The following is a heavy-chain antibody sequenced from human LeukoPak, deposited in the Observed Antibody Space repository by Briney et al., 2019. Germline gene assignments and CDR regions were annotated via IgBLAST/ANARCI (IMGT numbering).Heavy chain of an antibody. CDR1: GFTFSNAW. CDR3: ITVQTYYYDSSGYFLDY. J-gene: IGHJ4*02. V-gene: IGHV3-15*01. Sequence: GGSLRLSCAASGFTFSNAWMSWVRQAPGKGLEWVGRIKSKTDGGTTDYAAPVKGRFTISRDDSKNTLYLQMNSLKTEDTAVYYCITVQTYYYDSSGYFLDYWGQGTLVTVSS. D-gene: IGHD3-22*01. CDR2: IKSKTDGGTT.